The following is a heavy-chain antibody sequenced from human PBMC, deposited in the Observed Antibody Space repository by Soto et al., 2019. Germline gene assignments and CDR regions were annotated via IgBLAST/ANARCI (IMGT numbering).Heavy chain of an antibody. CDR3: AHRRGGYNWDDAHFDY. V-gene: IGHV2-5*02. CDR1: GFSLSTSGVG. CDR2: IYWDDDK. D-gene: IGHD1-20*01. Sequence: QITLKESGPTLVKPTQALALTCTFSGFSLSTSGVGVGWIRQPPGKALEWLAVIYWDDDKRYRPSLKSRLAITKDTSRHQVILTMTNMDPVDTATYYCAHRRGGYNWDDAHFDYWGQGTLVTVSS. J-gene: IGHJ4*02.